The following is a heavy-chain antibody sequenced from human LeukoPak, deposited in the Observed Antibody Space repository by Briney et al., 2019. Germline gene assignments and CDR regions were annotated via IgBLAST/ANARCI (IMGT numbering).Heavy chain of an antibody. Sequence: GGSLRLSCAASGFTFRSYEMNWVRQAPGKGLEWVSYISSSGKTISYADSVKGRFTISRDNAKNSLFLQMNSLTAEDTAVYYCARDLRTPRFYFDYWGQGALVTVSS. CDR1: GFTFRSYE. V-gene: IGHV3-48*03. CDR3: ARDLRTPRFYFDY. D-gene: IGHD3-3*01. CDR2: ISSSGKTI. J-gene: IGHJ4*02.